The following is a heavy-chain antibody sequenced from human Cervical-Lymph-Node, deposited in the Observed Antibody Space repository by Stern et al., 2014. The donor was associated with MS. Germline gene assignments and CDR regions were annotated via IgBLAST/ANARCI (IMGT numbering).Heavy chain of an antibody. CDR1: GFTFSSYG. CDR2: VWYDGSTA. J-gene: IGHJ4*02. Sequence: QVQLVQSGGGVVQPGTSLRLSCAASGFTFSSYGMHWVRQAPGKGLEWVALVWYDGSTAYYRNSVKGRFTISRDNSNNTLFLQMNSLTAEDTAVYYCARGHIPYAYNYLFDYWGQGTLVTVSS. D-gene: IGHD5-24*01. CDR3: ARGHIPYAYNYLFDY. V-gene: IGHV3-33*01.